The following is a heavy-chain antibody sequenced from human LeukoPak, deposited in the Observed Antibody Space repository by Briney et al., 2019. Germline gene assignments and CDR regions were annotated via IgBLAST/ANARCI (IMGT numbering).Heavy chain of an antibody. D-gene: IGHD1-26*01. V-gene: IGHV1-2*06. CDR3: ARDYSGSYTH. CDR2: IHPNSGDT. CDR1: GYTFPDYY. J-gene: IGHJ4*02. Sequence: GASVKVSCKASGYTFPDYYIHWVRQAPGQGLEWMALIHPNSGDTYYAQKFRGRVTMTRDTSISTAYMELNRLTSDDTAVYYCARDYSGSYTHWAQGTLVTISS.